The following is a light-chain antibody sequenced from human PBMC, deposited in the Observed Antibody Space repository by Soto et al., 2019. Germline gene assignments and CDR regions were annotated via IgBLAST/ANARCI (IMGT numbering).Light chain of an antibody. CDR2: GAS. CDR1: QSVSSY. CDR3: QENRNWRT. V-gene: IGKV3-11*01. J-gene: IGKJ1*01. Sequence: EIVLTQSPATLSLSPGERATLSCRASQSVSSYLAWYQQKPGQALRIYIYGASTRAIGIPARFSGSGSGTEFTLTISSSQAEDFAVCHCQENRNWRTFGQGTKVDI.